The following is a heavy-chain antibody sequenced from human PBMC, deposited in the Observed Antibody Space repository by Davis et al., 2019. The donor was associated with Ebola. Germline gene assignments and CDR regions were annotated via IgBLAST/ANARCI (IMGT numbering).Heavy chain of an antibody. CDR2: FGTGRDP. V-gene: IGHV3-23*01. CDR3: GKDRLRLWLGES. D-gene: IGHD3-10*01. CDR1: GFTFSSYG. J-gene: IGHJ5*02. Sequence: GESLKISCAASGFTFSSYGMHWVRQAPGKGLEWVSSFGTGRDPYYADSVKGRFTISRDNSENLLYLQMNSLRAEVTAVYYWGKDRLRLWLGESSGQGTLVTISS.